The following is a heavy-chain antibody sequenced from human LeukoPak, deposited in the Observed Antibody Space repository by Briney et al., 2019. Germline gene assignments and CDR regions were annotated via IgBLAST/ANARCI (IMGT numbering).Heavy chain of an antibody. V-gene: IGHV3-11*01. CDR3: ARLYSGYDLVDY. D-gene: IGHD5-12*01. CDR2: ISSSGSTI. CDR1: GFTFSDYY. J-gene: IGHJ4*02. Sequence: GGSLRLSCAASGFTFSDYYMSWIRQAPGEGLEWVPYISSSGSTIYYADSVKGRFTISRDNAKNSLYLQMNSLRAEDTAVYYCARLYSGYDLVDYWGQGTLVTVSS.